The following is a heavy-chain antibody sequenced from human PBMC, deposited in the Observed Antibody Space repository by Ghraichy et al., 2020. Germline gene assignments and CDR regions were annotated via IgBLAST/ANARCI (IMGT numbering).Heavy chain of an antibody. CDR2: IYYSGST. CDR1: GGSISSYY. D-gene: IGHD5-12*01. J-gene: IGHJ4*02. V-gene: IGHV4-59*01. Sequence: SETLSLTCTVSGGSISSYYWSWIRQPPGKGLEWIGYIYYSGSTNYNPSLKSRVTISVDTSKNQFSLKLSSVTAADTAVYYCARDRQGYSGYVFDYWGQGTLVTVSS. CDR3: ARDRQGYSGYVFDY.